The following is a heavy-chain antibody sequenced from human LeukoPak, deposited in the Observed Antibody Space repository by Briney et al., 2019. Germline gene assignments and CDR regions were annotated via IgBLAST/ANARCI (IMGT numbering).Heavy chain of an antibody. Sequence: SQTLSLTCTVSGGSISSGSYYWGWIRQPAGKGLEWIGRFHTSGSTIYNPSLKSRVSISLDKSKNQFSLKLSSVTAADTAVYYCARETFDGYNEILFDYWGQGTLVTVSS. V-gene: IGHV4-61*02. D-gene: IGHD5-24*01. CDR3: ARETFDGYNEILFDY. J-gene: IGHJ4*02. CDR2: FHTSGST. CDR1: GGSISSGSYY.